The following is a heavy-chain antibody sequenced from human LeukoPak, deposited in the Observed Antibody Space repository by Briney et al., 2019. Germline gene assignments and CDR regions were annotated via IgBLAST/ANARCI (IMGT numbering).Heavy chain of an antibody. V-gene: IGHV4-59*01. D-gene: IGHD3-9*01. CDR1: GGSISSYY. J-gene: IGHJ4*02. CDR3: ARALRYFDWVRYFDS. CDR2: VYYNGST. Sequence: PSETLSLTCTVSGGSISSYYWSWIRQPPGKALEWIGYVYYNGSTNYNPSLKSRVTISVDTSKNQFSLRLSSVTAADSAVYYCARALRYFDWVRYFDSWGQGALVTVSS.